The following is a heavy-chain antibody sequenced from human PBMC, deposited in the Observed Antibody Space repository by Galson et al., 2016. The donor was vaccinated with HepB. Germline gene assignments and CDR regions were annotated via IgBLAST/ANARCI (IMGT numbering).Heavy chain of an antibody. D-gene: IGHD2-2*01. CDR1: KFTFSTYT. V-gene: IGHV3-23*01. CDR2: ISRSGDST. CDR3: VQGSTAPAV. J-gene: IGHJ6*04. Sequence: SLRLSCAASKFTFSTYTMNWVRQAPGKGLEVVSSISRSGDSTDYADSVKGRFTISRGNSKNTLSLQMNSLTADDTAIYYCVQGSTAPAVWGKGATVTVSS.